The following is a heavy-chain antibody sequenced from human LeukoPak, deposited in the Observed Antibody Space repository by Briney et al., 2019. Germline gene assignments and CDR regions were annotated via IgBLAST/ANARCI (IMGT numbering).Heavy chain of an antibody. D-gene: IGHD3-22*01. CDR3: ARDAANHSDSSGYIDY. Sequence: SGTLSLTCAVSGGSISSRNWWSWVRQPPGKGLEWIGEIYHSGSTNYNPSLKSRVTISVDKSKKQFSLKLSSVTASDTAVYYCARDAANHSDSSGYIDYWGQGTLVTVSS. CDR2: IYHSGST. J-gene: IGHJ4*02. V-gene: IGHV4-4*02. CDR1: GGSISSRNW.